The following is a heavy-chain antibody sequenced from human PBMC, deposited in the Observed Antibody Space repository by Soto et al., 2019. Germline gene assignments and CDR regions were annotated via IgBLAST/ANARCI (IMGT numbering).Heavy chain of an antibody. J-gene: IGHJ4*02. CDR2: ISGSGGST. Sequence: EVQLLESGGGLVQPGGSLRLSCAASGFTFSSYAMSWVRQAPGKGLEWVSAISGSGGSTYDADSVKGRFTISRDNSKNMLYMQMNSLRGEDTAVYYWAKPGYCSGGSCYRGTVDYWGQGALVTVSS. V-gene: IGHV3-23*01. D-gene: IGHD2-15*01. CDR3: AKPGYCSGGSCYRGTVDY. CDR1: GFTFSSYA.